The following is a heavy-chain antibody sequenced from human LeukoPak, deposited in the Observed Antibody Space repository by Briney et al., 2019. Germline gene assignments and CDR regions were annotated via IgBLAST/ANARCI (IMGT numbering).Heavy chain of an antibody. CDR1: GGSISSYY. CDR3: ARHYIAARPPGRLLYYMDV. Sequence: SETLSLTCTVSGGSISSYYWCWIRQPAGKGLEWIGRIYTSGSTNYNPSLKSRVTISVDTSKNQFSLKLSSVTAADTAVYYCARHYIAARPPGRLLYYMDVWGKGTTVTVSS. J-gene: IGHJ6*03. CDR2: IYTSGST. D-gene: IGHD6-6*01. V-gene: IGHV4-4*07.